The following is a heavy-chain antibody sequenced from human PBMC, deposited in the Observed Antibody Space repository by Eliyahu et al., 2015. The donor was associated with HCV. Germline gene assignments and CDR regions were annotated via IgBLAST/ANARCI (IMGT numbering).Heavy chain of an antibody. CDR3: AREQGYNGDYVRFDY. CDR2: IYSSGST. J-gene: IGHJ4*02. Sequence: QVHLQESGPGLVKPSQTLSLTCTVSGGSIXXXXYYWSWIRQPAGKGLEWIGRIYSSGSTNYNPSLRSRVIISADTSTNQFSLNLYSVTAADTAAYYCAREQGYNGDYVRFDYWGPGTLVTVSS. D-gene: IGHD4-17*01. V-gene: IGHV4-61*02. CDR1: GGSIXXXXYY.